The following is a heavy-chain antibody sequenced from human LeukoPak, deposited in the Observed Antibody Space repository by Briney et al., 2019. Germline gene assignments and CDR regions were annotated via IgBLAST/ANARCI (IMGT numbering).Heavy chain of an antibody. D-gene: IGHD1-26*01. V-gene: IGHV3-74*01. J-gene: IGHJ4*02. CDR3: ARAQVGTPTDC. CDR2: FTSDGNSM. Sequence: PGGSLRLSCAASGFTLSSYTMYWVRQAPGRGLVWVARFTSDGNSMTYADFVKGRFTVSRDIAKNTLYLQMNGLRAEDTAVYYCARAQVGTPTDCWGQGTLVTVSS. CDR1: GFTLSSYT.